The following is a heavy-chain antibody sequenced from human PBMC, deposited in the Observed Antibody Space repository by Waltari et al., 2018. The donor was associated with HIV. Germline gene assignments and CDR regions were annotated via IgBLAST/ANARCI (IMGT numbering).Heavy chain of an antibody. CDR1: GFTFSSYW. V-gene: IGHV3-74*01. CDR3: ARAGRDGKLPPDY. Sequence: EVQLVESGGGLVQPGGSMRLSCAASGFTFSSYWTHWFRHAPGKGLVWVSRINSDGSITSYADAVKGRFTISRDNAKNTLYLQMNSLRAEDTAVYYCARAGRDGKLPPDYWGQGTLVTVSS. CDR2: INSDGSIT. J-gene: IGHJ4*02. D-gene: IGHD1-7*01.